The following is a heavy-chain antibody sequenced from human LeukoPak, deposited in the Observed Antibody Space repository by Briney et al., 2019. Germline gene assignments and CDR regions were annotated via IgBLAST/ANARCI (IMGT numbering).Heavy chain of an antibody. J-gene: IGHJ4*02. V-gene: IGHV3-23*01. Sequence: GGSLRLSCTASGFTFSSYGMSWVRRAPGKGLERVSAISGGGTYYADSVKGRFTIPRGNSKNTLYLQMNSLRVEDTAVYYCARQSPSQGTDYWGQGTLVTVSS. CDR1: GFTFSSYG. CDR3: ARQSPSQGTDY. CDR2: ISGGGT.